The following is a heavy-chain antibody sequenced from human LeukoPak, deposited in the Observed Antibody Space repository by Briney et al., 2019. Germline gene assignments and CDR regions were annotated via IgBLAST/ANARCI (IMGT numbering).Heavy chain of an antibody. CDR1: GGSISSYY. J-gene: IGHJ6*03. CDR2: IYTSGST. D-gene: IGHD2-2*01. V-gene: IGHV4-4*07. CDR3: ARVSCSSTSCYRYYYYYMDV. Sequence: SETLSLTCTVSGGSISSYYWSWIRQPAGKGLEWIGRIYTSGSTNYNPSLKSRVTMSVDTSKNQFSLKLSSVTAADTAVYYCARVSCSSTSCYRYYYYYMDVWGKGTTVTVSS.